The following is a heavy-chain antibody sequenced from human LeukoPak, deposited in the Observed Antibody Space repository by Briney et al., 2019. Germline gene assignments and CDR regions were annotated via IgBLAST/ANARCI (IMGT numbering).Heavy chain of an antibody. Sequence: SQTLSLTCAVSGGSISSGGYSWSWIRQPPGKGLEWIGYIYHSGSTYYNPSLKSRVTISVDRSKNQFSLKLSSVTAADTAVYYCARESADSSSPIWGQGTLVTVSS. CDR2: IYHSGST. V-gene: IGHV4-30-2*01. D-gene: IGHD6-6*01. CDR3: ARESADSSSPI. CDR1: GGSISSGGYS. J-gene: IGHJ4*02.